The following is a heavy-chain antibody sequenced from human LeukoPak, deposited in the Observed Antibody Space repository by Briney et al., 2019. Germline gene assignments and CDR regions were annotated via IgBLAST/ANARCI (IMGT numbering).Heavy chain of an antibody. CDR2: ISDDGRHN. Sequence: GGSLRLSCAASGFTFSSYAMSWVRQAPGKGLEWVAVISDDGRHNYYADSVKGRFTISRDNSKSTLYLQMNSLRDDDSAAYFCARVYLERLTAGYFDHWGQGTQVTVSS. J-gene: IGHJ4*02. D-gene: IGHD2-8*01. CDR3: ARVYLERLTAGYFDH. V-gene: IGHV3-30*04. CDR1: GFTFSSYA.